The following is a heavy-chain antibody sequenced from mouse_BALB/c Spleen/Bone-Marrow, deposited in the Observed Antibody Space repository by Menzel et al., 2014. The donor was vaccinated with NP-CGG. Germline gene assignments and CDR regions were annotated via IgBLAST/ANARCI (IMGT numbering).Heavy chain of an antibody. J-gene: IGHJ4*01. CDR1: GFTFSDYY. V-gene: IGHV5-4*02. D-gene: IGHD2-1*01. CDR2: INDGGSYT. CDR3: ARDGNFAMDY. Sequence: EVQLQQSGGGLVKPGGPLKLSCAVSGFTFSDYYMYWVRQNPEKRLEWVATINDGGSYTYYPDSVKGRFTISRDNAKNNLYLQMSSLKSEDTAMYYCARDGNFAMDYWGQGTSVTVSS.